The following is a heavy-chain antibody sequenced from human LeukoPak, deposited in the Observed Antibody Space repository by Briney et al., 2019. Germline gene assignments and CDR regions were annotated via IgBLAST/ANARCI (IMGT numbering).Heavy chain of an antibody. V-gene: IGHV4-59*01. CDR1: GGSTSSYY. CDR3: ARGYSYVFY. Sequence: SETLSLTCTVSGGSTSSYYWSWIRQPPGKGLEWIGYIYYSGSTNYNPSLKSRVTISVDTSKNQFSLKLTSVTAADTAVYYCARGYSYVFYWGQGTLVTVSS. CDR2: IYYSGST. J-gene: IGHJ4*02. D-gene: IGHD5-18*01.